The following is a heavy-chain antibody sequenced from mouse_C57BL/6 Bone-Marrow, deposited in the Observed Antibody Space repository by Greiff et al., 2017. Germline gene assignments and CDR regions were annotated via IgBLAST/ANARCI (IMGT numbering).Heavy chain of an antibody. D-gene: IGHD1-1*01. V-gene: IGHV5-12*01. CDR2: ISNGGGST. Sequence: EVMLVESGGGLVQSGGSLKLSCAASGFTFSDYYMYWVRQTPEKRLEWVAYISNGGGSTYYPDTVKGRFTISRDNAKNTLYLQMSRLKSEDTAMYYCARHATFAYWGQGTLVTVSA. J-gene: IGHJ3*01. CDR3: ARHATFAY. CDR1: GFTFSDYY.